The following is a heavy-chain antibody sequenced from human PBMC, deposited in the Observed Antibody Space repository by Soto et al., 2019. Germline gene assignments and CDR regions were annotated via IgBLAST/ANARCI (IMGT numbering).Heavy chain of an antibody. CDR1: GGSISSYY. CDR2: IYYSGST. Sequence: SETLSLTCTVSGGSISSYYWSWIRQPPGKGLEWIGYIYYSGSTNYNLSLKSRVNISVDTSKNQFSLKLSSVTAADTAVYYCATYRKFFQIWGQGTKVTVSS. J-gene: IGHJ3*02. V-gene: IGHV4-59*01. CDR3: ATYRKFFQI.